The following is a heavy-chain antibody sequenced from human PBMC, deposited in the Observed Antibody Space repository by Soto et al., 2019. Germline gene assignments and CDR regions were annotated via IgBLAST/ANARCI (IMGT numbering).Heavy chain of an antibody. CDR2: IYYSGST. CDR3: ARRAVAGTTGVWFDP. CDR1: GGSVSSGSYY. V-gene: IGHV4-61*01. Sequence: ASETLSLTCTVSGGSVSSGSYYWSWIRQPPGKGLEWIGYIYYSGSTNYNPSLKSRVTISVDTSKNQFSLKLSSVTAADTAVYYCARRAVAGTTGVWFDPWGQGTLVTVSS. D-gene: IGHD6-19*01. J-gene: IGHJ5*02.